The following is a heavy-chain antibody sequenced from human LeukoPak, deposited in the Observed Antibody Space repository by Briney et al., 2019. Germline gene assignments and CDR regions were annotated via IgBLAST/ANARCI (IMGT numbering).Heavy chain of an antibody. CDR1: GYSFTSYW. D-gene: IGHD6-13*01. CDR2: IYPGDSDT. J-gene: IGHJ3*02. CDR3: ARQRGSSWPFDAFDI. Sequence: GESLKISCKGSGYSFTSYWVGWVRQMPGKGLEWVGIIYPGDSDTRYSPSFQGQVTISADKSISTAYLQWSSLKASDTAMYYCARQRGSSWPFDAFDIWGQGTMVTVSS. V-gene: IGHV5-51*01.